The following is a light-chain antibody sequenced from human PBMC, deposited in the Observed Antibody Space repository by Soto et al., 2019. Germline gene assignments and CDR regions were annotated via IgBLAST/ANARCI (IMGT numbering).Light chain of an antibody. J-gene: IGLJ2*01. CDR1: SSDVGGYNY. Sequence: QSALTQPASVSGSPGQSITISCTGTSSDVGGYNYVSWYRQHPGKAPKLMIYDVTNRPSGVSNRFSGSTSGDTASLTIFGLQAEDEADYYCSSYTGGSTLEVFGGGTKVTVL. CDR2: DVT. V-gene: IGLV2-14*03. CDR3: SSYTGGSTLEV.